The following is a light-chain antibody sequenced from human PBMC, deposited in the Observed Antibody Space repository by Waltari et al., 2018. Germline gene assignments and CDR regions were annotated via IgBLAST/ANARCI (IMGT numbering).Light chain of an antibody. CDR2: EVS. J-gene: IGLJ3*02. CDR3: SSDGGSNRRL. CDR1: SNDVGLYDY. Sequence: QSALTQPPSASGSPGQSVTISCTGTSNDVGLYDYVSWYQHHPCKAPKRIIYEVSKRPAGGPDGLSGSKSDNTASRTVAGLQAEDEADYYCSSDGGSNRRLFGEGTKLVVL. V-gene: IGLV2-8*01.